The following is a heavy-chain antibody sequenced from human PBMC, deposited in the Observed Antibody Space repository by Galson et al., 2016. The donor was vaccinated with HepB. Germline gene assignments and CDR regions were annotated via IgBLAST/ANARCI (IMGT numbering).Heavy chain of an antibody. CDR1: GGIFSTFG. J-gene: IGHJ4*02. CDR2: IIPMFRTP. Sequence: SVKVSCKASGGIFSTFGISWVRQAPGQGLEWMGGIIPMFRTPTYAQKFQGRVTITADEGTRTAYMDLSSLRAEDTAVYYCARGFAVPGRIDYWGQGTLVTVSS. D-gene: IGHD2-2*01. CDR3: ARGFAVPGRIDY. V-gene: IGHV1-69*13.